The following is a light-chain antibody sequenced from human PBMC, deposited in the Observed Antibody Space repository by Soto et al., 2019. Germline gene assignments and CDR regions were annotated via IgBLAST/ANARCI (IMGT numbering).Light chain of an antibody. V-gene: IGKV3-20*01. CDR3: QQYGNSPIT. Sequence: EIGLTQSACTLSLSAGDRATLSCRASQSVSSSYLAWYQQKHGQAPRLVIYGASSRATGIPDRFSGSGYGTDFTLTISRLETEDFAVYYCQQYGNSPITFGQGTRLEIK. J-gene: IGKJ5*01. CDR2: GAS. CDR1: QSVSSSY.